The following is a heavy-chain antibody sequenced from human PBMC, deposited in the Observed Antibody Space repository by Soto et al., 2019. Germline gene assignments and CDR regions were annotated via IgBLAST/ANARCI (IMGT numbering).Heavy chain of an antibody. D-gene: IGHD6-19*01. CDR3: AREFIAVARKGFDY. CDR2: ISSSGSTI. V-gene: IGHV3-11*01. Sequence: QVQRVESGGGLVKPGGSLRLSCAASGFTFSDYYMSWIRQAPGKGLEWVSYISSSGSTIYYADSVKGRFTISRDNAKNSMYLPMISLRAEDTAVYYGAREFIAVARKGFDYCGQGTMVTVSS. J-gene: IGHJ4*02. CDR1: GFTFSDYY.